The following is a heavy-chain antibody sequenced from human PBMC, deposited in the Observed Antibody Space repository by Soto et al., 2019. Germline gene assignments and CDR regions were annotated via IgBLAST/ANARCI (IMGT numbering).Heavy chain of an antibody. V-gene: IGHV4-30-4*02. Sequence: SDTLSLTCTFSSRSICSSDYYWSWIRQPPGKGLEWIGYIYYSGSTYYNPSLKSRVTISLDTSKNQFSLKLSSVTAADTAVYYCARVQLFAYDIWGQGTMVT. CDR3: ARVQLFAYDI. D-gene: IGHD4-4*01. CDR1: SRSICSSDYY. J-gene: IGHJ3*02. CDR2: IYYSGST.